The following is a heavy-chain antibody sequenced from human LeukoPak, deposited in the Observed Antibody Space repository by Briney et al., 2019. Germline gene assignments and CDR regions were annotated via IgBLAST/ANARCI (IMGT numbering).Heavy chain of an antibody. D-gene: IGHD3-22*01. Sequence: SETLSLTCTVSGGSISSSSYYWGWIRQSPGKGLEWIGNIYYSGSTYYNPSLKSRVTISVDTSKNQFSLKLSSVTAADTAVYYCARRHDSSGYYYDYYYGMDVWGQGTTVTVSS. CDR3: ARRHDSSGYYYDYYYGMDV. CDR1: GGSISSSSYY. CDR2: IYYSGST. V-gene: IGHV4-39*01. J-gene: IGHJ6*02.